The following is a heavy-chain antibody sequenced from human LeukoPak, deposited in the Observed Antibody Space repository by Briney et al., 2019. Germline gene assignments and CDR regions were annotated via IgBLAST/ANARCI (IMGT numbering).Heavy chain of an antibody. D-gene: IGHD2-21*01. J-gene: IGHJ4*02. CDR2: MYYSGST. Sequence: SETLSLTCTVSGGSISSSTYCWSWVRQPPGKGLEWIGCMYYSGSTYYSSSLKSRVTISVDTSKNQFSLRLTSVTAADTAIYYCARFARVPDSWGQGILVTVSS. CDR3: ARFARVPDS. V-gene: IGHV4-39*07. CDR1: GGSISSSTYC.